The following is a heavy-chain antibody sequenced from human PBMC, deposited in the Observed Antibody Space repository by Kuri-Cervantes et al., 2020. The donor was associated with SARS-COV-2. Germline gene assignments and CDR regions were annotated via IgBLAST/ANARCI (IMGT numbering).Heavy chain of an antibody. V-gene: IGHV4-39*07. J-gene: IGHJ4*02. CDR3: ARALAARADY. Sequence: SETLSLTCTVSGGSISSSSYYWGWIRQPPGKGLEWIGSIYYSGSTYYNPSLKSRVTMSLDMSKSQFSLKLTSVTAADTAVYYCARALAARADYWGQGTLVTVSS. CDR1: GGSISSSSYY. D-gene: IGHD6-6*01. CDR2: IYYSGST.